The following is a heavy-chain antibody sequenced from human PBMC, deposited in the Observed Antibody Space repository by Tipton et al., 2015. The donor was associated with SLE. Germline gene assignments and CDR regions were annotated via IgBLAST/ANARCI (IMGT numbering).Heavy chain of an antibody. J-gene: IGHJ6*03. CDR3: ARGDMVVVPAAGGGYYYYMDV. CDR1: GGSISSYY. D-gene: IGHD2-2*01. V-gene: IGHV4-59*01. CDR2: ISYNVIT. Sequence: TLSLTCTVSGGSISSYYWSWIRQPPGKGLEWIGYISYNVITNYNVNTNYNPSLNRRVTISIDTSKNQFSLMVTSVTAADTAVYYCARGDMVVVPAAGGGYYYYMDVWGKGTTVTVSS.